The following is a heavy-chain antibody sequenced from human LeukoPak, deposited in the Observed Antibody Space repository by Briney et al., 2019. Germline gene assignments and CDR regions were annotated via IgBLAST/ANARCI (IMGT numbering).Heavy chain of an antibody. CDR1: GFTFSSYA. D-gene: IGHD3-10*01. V-gene: IGHV3-23*01. Sequence: GGSLRLSCAASGFTFSSYAMSWVRQAAEKGLEWVSGISGSGGSTDYADSVKGRFAISRDNSKNTLYLQMNSLKADDTAVYYCAKYYAARSRSFDFWGQGTLVTVSS. CDR2: ISGSGGST. CDR3: AKYYAARSRSFDF. J-gene: IGHJ4*02.